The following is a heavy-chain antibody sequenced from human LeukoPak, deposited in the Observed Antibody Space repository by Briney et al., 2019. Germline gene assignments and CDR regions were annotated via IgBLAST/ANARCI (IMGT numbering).Heavy chain of an antibody. D-gene: IGHD4-17*01. J-gene: IGHJ4*02. V-gene: IGHV3-23*01. Sequence: GGSLRLSRAASGFTFSSYAMSWVRQAPGKGLEWVSAISGSGGSTYYADSVKGRFTISRDNSKNTLYLQMNSLRAEDTAVYYCAKDRAYGDYGVYYFDYWGQGTLVTVSS. CDR3: AKDRAYGDYGVYYFDY. CDR1: GFTFSSYA. CDR2: ISGSGGST.